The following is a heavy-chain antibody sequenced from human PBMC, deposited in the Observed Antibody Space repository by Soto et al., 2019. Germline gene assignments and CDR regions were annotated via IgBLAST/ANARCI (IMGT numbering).Heavy chain of an antibody. J-gene: IGHJ4*02. CDR1: GGTFSSYA. CDR3: ARTRAPRAYCDY. CDR2: IIPIFGTA. V-gene: IGHV1-69*01. Sequence: QVQLVQSGAEVKKPGSSVKVSCKASGGTFSSYAISWVRQAHGQVLEWMGGIIPIFGTANYAKKFQGRVTITAYESTSTAYMELSSLRSEDTAVYYCARTRAPRAYCDYWGKGTLVTVSS.